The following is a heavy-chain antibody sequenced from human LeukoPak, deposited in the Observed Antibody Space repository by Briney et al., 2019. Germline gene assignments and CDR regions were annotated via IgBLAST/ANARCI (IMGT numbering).Heavy chain of an antibody. D-gene: IGHD3-10*01. Sequence: GGSLRLSCAASGFTFDDYAMHWVRQAPGKDLEWVSGISWNSGSIGYADSVKGRFTISRDNAKNSLYLQMNSLRAEDTAVYYCARTSPPLLWFGEFTHYYFDYWGQGTLVTVSS. J-gene: IGHJ4*02. V-gene: IGHV3-9*01. CDR1: GFTFDDYA. CDR3: ARTSPPLLWFGEFTHYYFDY. CDR2: ISWNSGSI.